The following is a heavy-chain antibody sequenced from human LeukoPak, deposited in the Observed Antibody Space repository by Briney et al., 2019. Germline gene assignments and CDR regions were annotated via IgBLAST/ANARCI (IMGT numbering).Heavy chain of an antibody. CDR3: AREEGTYYYDSSGYFDY. V-gene: IGHV3-21*01. CDR2: ISSSSSYI. Sequence: PGGSLRLSCAASGFTFSSYSMNRVRQAPGKGLEWVSSISSSSSYIYYADSVKGRFTISRDNAKNSLYLQMNSLRAEDTAVYYCAREEGTYYYDSSGYFDYWGQGTLVTVSS. CDR1: GFTFSSYS. D-gene: IGHD3-22*01. J-gene: IGHJ4*02.